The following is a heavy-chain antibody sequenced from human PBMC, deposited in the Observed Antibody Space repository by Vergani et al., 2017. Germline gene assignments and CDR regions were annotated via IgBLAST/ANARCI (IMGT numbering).Heavy chain of an antibody. CDR3: AKGGPPIGACYYYMDV. V-gene: IGHV3-23*01. CDR2: IGGSGGGT. J-gene: IGHJ6*03. CDR1: GFTFSSYA. Sequence: EVQLLESGGGLVQPGGSLRLSCAASGFTFSSYAMSWVRQAPGKGLEWVSAIGGSGGGTYYADSVKGRFTISRDNSKNTLDLQMNSLRAEDTAVYYCAKGGPPIGACYYYMDVWGKGTTVTVSS. D-gene: IGHD1-26*01.